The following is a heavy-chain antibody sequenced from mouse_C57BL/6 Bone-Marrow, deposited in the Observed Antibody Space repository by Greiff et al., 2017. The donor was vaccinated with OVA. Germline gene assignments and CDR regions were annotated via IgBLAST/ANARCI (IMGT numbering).Heavy chain of an antibody. CDR2: ITHSGET. J-gene: IGHJ1*03. V-gene: IGHV12-3*01. CDR1: GFPITSGYY. CDR3: AGDLDWDLDD. Sequence: VQLMESGPGLVKPSQSLFLTCSITGFPITSGYYWIWIRQSPGKPLEWMGYITHSGETFYNPSLQGPLSITRETTKNQVLRQLNSVTTEDTAMYYWAGDLDWDLDDWGTGTTVTVSS.